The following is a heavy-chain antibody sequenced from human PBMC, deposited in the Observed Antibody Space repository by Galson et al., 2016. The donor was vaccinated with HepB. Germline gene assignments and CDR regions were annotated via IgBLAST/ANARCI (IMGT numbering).Heavy chain of an antibody. D-gene: IGHD1-1*01. CDR1: GYTFTTYY. CDR3: AGLHDYYFDY. J-gene: IGHJ4*02. CDR2: INPRGGST. V-gene: IGHV1-46*01. Sequence: SVKVSCKASGYTFTTYYMQWVRQAPGQGLEWMGMINPRGGSTNYAQQFQGRVTMTRDTSTSTVYMELSSLRSEDTAVYYCAGLHDYYFDYWGQGTLVTVSS.